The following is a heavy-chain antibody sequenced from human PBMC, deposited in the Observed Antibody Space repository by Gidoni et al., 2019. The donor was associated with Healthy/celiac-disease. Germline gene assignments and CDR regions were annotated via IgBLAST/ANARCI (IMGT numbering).Heavy chain of an antibody. J-gene: IGHJ3*02. CDR2: ISSSGSTI. Sequence: EVQLVESGGGLVQPGGSLRLSCAASGFTFSSYEMNWVRQAPGKGLEWVSYISSSGSTIYYADSVKGRFTISRDNAKNSLYLQMNSLRAEDTAVYYCARDHNPLMVRGVSDAFDIWGQGTMVTVSS. V-gene: IGHV3-48*03. CDR3: ARDHNPLMVRGVSDAFDI. CDR1: GFTFSSYE. D-gene: IGHD3-10*01.